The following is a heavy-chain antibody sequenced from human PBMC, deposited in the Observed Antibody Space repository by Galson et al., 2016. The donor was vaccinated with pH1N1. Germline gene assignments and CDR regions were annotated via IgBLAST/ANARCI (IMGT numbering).Heavy chain of an antibody. V-gene: IGHV1-2*02. D-gene: IGHD3-10*01. CDR1: GYTFSNYG. CDR2: INPNSGDT. CDR3: ATGSGNSWFDP. J-gene: IGHJ5*02. Sequence: SVKVSCKASGYTFSNYGISWVRQAPGHGLEWMGWINPNSGDTKYAQNFQGRVTLTRDTSINTAYMELSSLTSDDTAVYYCATGSGNSWFDPWGQGTLVTVSS.